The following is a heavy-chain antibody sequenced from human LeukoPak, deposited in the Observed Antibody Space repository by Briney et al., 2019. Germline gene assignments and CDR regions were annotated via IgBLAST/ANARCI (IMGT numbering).Heavy chain of an antibody. CDR3: ARDRRAVVGATYYYYYGMDV. CDR1: GYTFTSYG. V-gene: IGHV1-18*01. J-gene: IGHJ6*02. CDR2: ISAYNGNT. Sequence: GASVKVSCKASGYTFTSYGISWVRQAPGQGLVWMGWISAYNGNTNYAQKLQGRVTMTTDTSTSTAYMELRSLRSDDTAVYYCARDRRAVVGATYYYYYGMDVWGQGTTVTVSS. D-gene: IGHD1-26*01.